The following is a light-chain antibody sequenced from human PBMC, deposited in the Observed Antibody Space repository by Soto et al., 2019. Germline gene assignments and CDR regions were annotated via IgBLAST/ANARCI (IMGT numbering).Light chain of an antibody. CDR3: QHYNNWPPWT. CDR2: GAS. V-gene: IGKV3-15*01. CDR1: QSVSSN. Sequence: EIVMTQSPATLSVSPGERVTLSCRASQSVSSNLAWYQQKPGQAPRLLIFGASTRDTGIPARFSGSGSGTEFTLTISSLQSEYFAVYYCQHYNNWPPWTFGQGTKVEIK. J-gene: IGKJ1*01.